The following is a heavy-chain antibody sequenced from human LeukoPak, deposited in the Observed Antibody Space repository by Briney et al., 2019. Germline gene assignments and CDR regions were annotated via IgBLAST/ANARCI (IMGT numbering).Heavy chain of an antibody. J-gene: IGHJ4*02. Sequence: SETLSLTCTVSGGSISSYYWSWIRQPPGKGLEWIRYIYYSGSTNYNPSLKSRVTISVDTSKNQFSLKLSSVTAADTAVYYCARGAAVAGTYYFDYWGQGTLVTVSS. CDR3: ARGAAVAGTYYFDY. D-gene: IGHD6-19*01. CDR1: GGSISSYY. V-gene: IGHV4-59*01. CDR2: IYYSGST.